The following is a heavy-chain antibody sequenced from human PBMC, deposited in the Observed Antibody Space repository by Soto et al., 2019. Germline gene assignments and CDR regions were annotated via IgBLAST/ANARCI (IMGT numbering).Heavy chain of an antibody. V-gene: IGHV4-4*02. D-gene: IGHD2-2*01. CDR3: VRSVPAATWQYSGMDV. CDR1: GGSGNSSGR. Sequence: SEILSLRCGVSGGSGNSSGRWSWVRQAPGKGLEWIGEIYHSGTFNYNPSLASRVSVSVDKSRNQLSLKLKSVTAEDTAVYYCVRSVPAATWQYSGMDVWGQGTTVTVSS. CDR2: IYHSGTF. J-gene: IGHJ6*02.